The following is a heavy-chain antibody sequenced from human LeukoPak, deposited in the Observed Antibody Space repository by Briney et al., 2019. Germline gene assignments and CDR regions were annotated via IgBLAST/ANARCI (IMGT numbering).Heavy chain of an antibody. J-gene: IGHJ4*02. CDR3: ARDAIVRDYSNSDY. Sequence: ASVKVSCKASGYTFTGYYIRWVRQAPGQGLEWMGWINPNSGGTNYAQKFQGRVTMTRDTPISTAYMELSRLTSDDTAVYYCARDAIVRDYSNSDYWGQGTLVTVSS. D-gene: IGHD4-11*01. CDR1: GYTFTGYY. V-gene: IGHV1-2*02. CDR2: INPNSGGT.